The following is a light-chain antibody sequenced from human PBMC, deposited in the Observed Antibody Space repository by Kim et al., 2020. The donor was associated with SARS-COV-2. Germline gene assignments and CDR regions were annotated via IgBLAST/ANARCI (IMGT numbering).Light chain of an antibody. CDR3: HHYGSSPHT. V-gene: IGKV3-20*01. CDR2: GAS. Sequence: LSPGERASLSCRANQSRTSKFLAWYHHKSGRAPRLLIYGASTRATGIPDRFSGSGSGTDFTLTISSLEPEDFAMYYCHHYGSSPHTFGQGTKLEI. CDR1: QSRTSKF. J-gene: IGKJ2*01.